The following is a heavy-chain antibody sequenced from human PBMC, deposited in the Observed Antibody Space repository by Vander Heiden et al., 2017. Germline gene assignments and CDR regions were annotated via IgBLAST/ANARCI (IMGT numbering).Heavy chain of an antibody. J-gene: IGHJ6*02. Sequence: QVQLVPSGAEVKNPGASVTVSCRASGDTFTRYHIKLVRQATVQGLEWMGRVNPISGGTDYAQQFKGRVTMTRNTSINTVYMELSSLRSEDTAVYFCAKDLHCSSPSCSTLENDYGMDIWGQGTTVTVSS. CDR3: AKDLHCSSPSCSTLENDYGMDI. CDR1: GDTFTRYH. D-gene: IGHD2-2*02. CDR2: VNPISGGT. V-gene: IGHV1-8*01.